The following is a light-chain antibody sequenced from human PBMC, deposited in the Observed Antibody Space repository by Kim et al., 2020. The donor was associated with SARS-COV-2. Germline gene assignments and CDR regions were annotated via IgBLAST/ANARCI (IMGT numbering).Light chain of an antibody. Sequence: DIQMTQSPSSLSASVADRVTITCRASQGISNYLAWYQQKPGKIPTLLVYGASALQSGVPSRFSGSGSGTDFTLTINSLQPDDVATYYCQNYNSAPRTFGRGTKVDIK. CDR3: QNYNSAPRT. CDR1: QGISNY. CDR2: GAS. J-gene: IGKJ1*01. V-gene: IGKV1-27*01.